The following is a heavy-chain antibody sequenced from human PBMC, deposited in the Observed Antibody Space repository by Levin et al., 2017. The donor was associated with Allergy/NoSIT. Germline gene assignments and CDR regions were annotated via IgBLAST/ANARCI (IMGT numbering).Heavy chain of an antibody. CDR3: AISTPTLDSSGYPRREGDFDY. CDR2: IYPGDSDT. CDR1: GYSFTSYW. J-gene: IGHJ4*02. D-gene: IGHD3-22*01. Sequence: GESLKISCKGSGYSFTSYWIGWVRQMPGKGLEWMGIIYPGDSDTRYSPSFQGQVTISADKSISTAYLQWSSLKASDTAMYYCAISTPTLDSSGYPRREGDFDYWGQGTLVTVSS. V-gene: IGHV5-51*01.